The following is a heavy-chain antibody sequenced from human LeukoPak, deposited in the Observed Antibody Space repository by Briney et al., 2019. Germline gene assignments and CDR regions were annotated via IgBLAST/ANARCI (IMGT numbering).Heavy chain of an antibody. J-gene: IGHJ4*02. CDR2: IYYSGST. D-gene: IGHD3-3*01. Sequence: SETLSLTCTVSGGSISSYYWSWIRQPPGKGLEWIGYIYYSGSTNYNPSLKSRVTISVDTSKNQFSLKLSSVTAADTAVDYCARASLTAKHVQLHDCDNWGQGTLGTVSS. V-gene: IGHV4-59*01. CDR3: ARASLTAKHVQLHDCDN. CDR1: GGSISSYY.